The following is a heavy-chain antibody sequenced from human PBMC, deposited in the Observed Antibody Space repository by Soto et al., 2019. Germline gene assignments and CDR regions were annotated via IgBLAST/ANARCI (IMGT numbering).Heavy chain of an antibody. V-gene: IGHV2-5*01. CDR1: GFSLSTSGVG. CDR2: IYWNDDK. Sequence: QITLKESGPTLVKPTQTLTLTCTFSGFSLSTSGVGVGWIRQPPGKALEWLALIYWNDDKRYSPSLKSRLTITKDTSKNQVVLTMTNMDPVDTATYYCAHRHKEAYYDFWSGYYFDYWGQRTLVTVSS. J-gene: IGHJ4*02. D-gene: IGHD3-3*01. CDR3: AHRHKEAYYDFWSGYYFDY.